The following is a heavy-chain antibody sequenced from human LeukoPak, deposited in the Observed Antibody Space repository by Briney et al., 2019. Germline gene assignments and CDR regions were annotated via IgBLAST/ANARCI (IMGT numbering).Heavy chain of an antibody. CDR3: ARSRDGYNRALDY. D-gene: IGHD5-24*01. CDR1: GGSISSGGYY. V-gene: IGHV4-31*03. J-gene: IGHJ4*02. Sequence: SETLSLTCTVSGGSISSGGYYWSWIRQHPGKGLEWIGYIYYSGSTYYNPSLKSRVTMSVDTSKNQFSLKLSSVTAADTAVYYCARSRDGYNRALDYWGQGTLVTVSS. CDR2: IYYSGST.